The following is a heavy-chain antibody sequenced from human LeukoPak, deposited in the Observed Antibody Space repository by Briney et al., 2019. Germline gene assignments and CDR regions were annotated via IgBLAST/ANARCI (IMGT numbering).Heavy chain of an antibody. CDR2: ISAYNGNT. CDR3: ARAVDYDILTGYSENWFDP. CDR1: GYTFTSYG. D-gene: IGHD3-9*01. J-gene: IGHJ5*02. V-gene: IGHV1-18*01. Sequence: ASVKVSCKASGYTFTSYGIIWVRQAPGQGLEWMGWISAYNGNTNYAQKLQGRVTMTTDTSTSTAYMELRSLRSDDTAVYYCARAVDYDILTGYSENWFDPWGQGTLVTVSS.